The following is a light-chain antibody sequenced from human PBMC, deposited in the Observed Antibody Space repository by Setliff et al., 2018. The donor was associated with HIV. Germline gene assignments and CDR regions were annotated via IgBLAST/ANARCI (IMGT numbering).Light chain of an antibody. J-gene: IGLJ2*01. V-gene: IGLV2-14*03. CDR1: SSDIGGCNY. Sequence: QSALTQPASVSGSPGQSITLSRTGSSSDIGGCNYVSWYQQYPGKAPKLMIYDVTERPSGVSSRFSGSKSGNTASLTISGLQAEDEADYYCSSYTATTASYVVFGGGTK. CDR3: SSYTATTASYVV. CDR2: DVT.